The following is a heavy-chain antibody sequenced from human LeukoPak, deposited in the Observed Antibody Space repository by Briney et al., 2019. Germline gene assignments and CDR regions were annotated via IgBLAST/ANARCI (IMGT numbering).Heavy chain of an antibody. V-gene: IGHV1-18*01. CDR2: ISAYNGNT. CDR3: ARAIAVAGTLGAFDI. Sequence: ASVKVSCKASGYTFTSYGISWVRQAPGQGLEWMGWISAYNGNTNYAQKLQGRVTMTTDTSTSTAYMELRSLRSDDTAVYYCARAIAVAGTLGAFDIWGQGTMVTVSS. CDR1: GYTFTSYG. D-gene: IGHD6-19*01. J-gene: IGHJ3*02.